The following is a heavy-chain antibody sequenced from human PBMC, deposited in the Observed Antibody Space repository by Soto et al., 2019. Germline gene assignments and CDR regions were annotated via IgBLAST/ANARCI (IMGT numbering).Heavy chain of an antibody. CDR1: GFSLSTSGMN. CDR2: LYWDDDK. J-gene: IGHJ4*02. D-gene: IGHD6-19*01. Sequence: SGPTLVNPTQTLTLTCTFSGFSLSTSGMNVGWIRQPPGKALEWLALLYWDDDKRYSPSLKSRLTITKDTSKNQVVLTMTNLDPVDTATYYCTYRRLHSSGWFFDSWGQGTLVTVSS. CDR3: TYRRLHSSGWFFDS. V-gene: IGHV2-5*02.